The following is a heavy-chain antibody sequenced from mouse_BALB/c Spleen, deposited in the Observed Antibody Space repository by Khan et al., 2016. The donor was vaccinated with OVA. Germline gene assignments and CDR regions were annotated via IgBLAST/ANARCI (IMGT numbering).Heavy chain of an antibody. V-gene: IGHV3-1*02. D-gene: IGHD3-3*01. Sequence: EVQLQESGPGLVKPSQSLSLTCTVTGYSITSGYGWNWIRQFPGNKLEWMGYIRYSGSTNYNPSLKSRISITRDTSKHQVFLQLNSVTTEDTATYDCARTARNNYWGQGTTLTVSS. CDR1: GYSITSGYG. J-gene: IGHJ2*01. CDR2: IRYSGST. CDR3: ARTARNNY.